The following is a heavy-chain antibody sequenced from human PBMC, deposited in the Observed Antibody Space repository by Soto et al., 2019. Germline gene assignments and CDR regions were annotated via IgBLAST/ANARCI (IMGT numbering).Heavy chain of an antibody. V-gene: IGHV1-18*01. CDR1: GYTFPSYG. D-gene: IGHD2-2*01. CDR2: ISAYNGNT. CDR3: ARGSQRVVVPAAVDY. J-gene: IGHJ4*02. Sequence: ALVTVSFKASGYTFPSYGISWLRQAPGQGLEWMGWISAYNGNTNYAQKLQGRVTMTTDTSTSTAYMELRSLRSDDTAVYYCARGSQRVVVPAAVDYWGQGTLVTVSS.